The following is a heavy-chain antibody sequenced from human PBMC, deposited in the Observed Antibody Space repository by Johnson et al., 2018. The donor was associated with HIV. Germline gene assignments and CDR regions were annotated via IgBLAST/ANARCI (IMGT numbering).Heavy chain of an antibody. CDR2: INWNGVRT. J-gene: IGHJ3*02. CDR3: ARDGGWLDAFDN. CDR1: GFTFSSYG. V-gene: IGHV3-20*04. D-gene: IGHD6-19*01. Sequence: VQLVESGGGVVQPGGSLRLSCAASGFTFSSYGMSWVRQAPGKGLEWVSGINWNGVRTAYPDSMKGRFTISRDNAKNSLYLQMNSLRAEDTAVYYCARDGGWLDAFDNWGQGTMVTVSS.